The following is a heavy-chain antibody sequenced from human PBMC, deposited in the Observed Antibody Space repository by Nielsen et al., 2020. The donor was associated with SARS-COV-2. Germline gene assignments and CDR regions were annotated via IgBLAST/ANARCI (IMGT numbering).Heavy chain of an antibody. V-gene: IGHV1-46*01. J-gene: IGHJ4*02. D-gene: IGHD3-22*01. CDR3: ARGGYYNTAEVY. CDR1: GYTFTSYY. CDR2: INPSGGST. Sequence: ASVKVSCKASGYTFTSYYMHWVRQAPVHGLEWMGIINPSGGSTSYALKFQGRVTMTRDTSTSTVYMELSSLRSEDTAVYYCARGGYYNTAEVYWGQGTLVTVSS.